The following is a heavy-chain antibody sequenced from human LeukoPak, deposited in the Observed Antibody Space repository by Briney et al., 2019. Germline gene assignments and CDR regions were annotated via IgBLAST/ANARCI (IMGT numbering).Heavy chain of an antibody. CDR2: INHSGST. CDR1: GGSFSGYY. J-gene: IGHJ4*02. CDR3: ARGVGGSGWSGVLDY. D-gene: IGHD6-19*01. Sequence: SETLSLTCPVYGGSFSGYYWSWIRQPAAKGLEGIGEINHSGSTNYNPSLKSRVTISVDTSKNQFSLKLSSVTAADTAVYYCARGVGGSGWSGVLDYWGQGTLVTVSS. V-gene: IGHV4-34*01.